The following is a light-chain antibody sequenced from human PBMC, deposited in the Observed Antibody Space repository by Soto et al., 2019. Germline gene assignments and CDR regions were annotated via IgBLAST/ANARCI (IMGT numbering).Light chain of an antibody. V-gene: IGKV3-15*01. CDR1: QSVSSN. J-gene: IGKJ1*01. CDR3: QQYNNWPIE. CDR2: GAS. Sequence: EIVMTQSPATLSVSPGERATLSCRASQSVSSNLAWYQQKPGQAPRLLIYGASTRATGIPARFSGSGSGTDFTLTISSLQSEDFAVYYCQQYNNWPIEFGQGTKVEIK.